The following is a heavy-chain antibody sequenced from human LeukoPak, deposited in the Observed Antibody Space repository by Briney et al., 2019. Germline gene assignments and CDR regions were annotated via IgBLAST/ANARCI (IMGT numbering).Heavy chain of an antibody. CDR1: GGSISSYY. J-gene: IGHJ4*02. CDR2: IYYSGST. CDR3: ARASSWSGYYELGY. V-gene: IGHV4-59*01. D-gene: IGHD3-3*01. Sequence: NASETLSLTCTVAGGSISSYYWSWIRQPPGEGLEWIGYIYYSGSTNYNPSSKSRVTISVDTTKNQYSQKLSSVTAADTAVYYCARASSWSGYYELGYWGQGTLVTVSS.